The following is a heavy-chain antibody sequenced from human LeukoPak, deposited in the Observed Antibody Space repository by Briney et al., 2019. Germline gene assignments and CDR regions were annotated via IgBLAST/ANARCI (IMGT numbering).Heavy chain of an antibody. J-gene: IGHJ4*02. CDR1: GFTFSSYS. Sequence: GGSLRLSCAASGFTFSSYSMNWVRQAPGKGLEWVSSISSSSSYIYYADSVKGRLTISRDNAKNSLYLQMNSLRAEDTAVYYCARGDSSGWYHFDYWGQGTLVTVSS. CDR2: ISSSSSYI. V-gene: IGHV3-21*01. D-gene: IGHD6-19*01. CDR3: ARGDSSGWYHFDY.